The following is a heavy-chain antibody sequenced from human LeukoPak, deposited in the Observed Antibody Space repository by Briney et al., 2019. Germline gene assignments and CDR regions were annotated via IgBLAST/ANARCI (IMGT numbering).Heavy chain of an antibody. CDR3: ARVGTENDYSGTYRHFDF. Sequence: GSLRLSCAASGFTFSSYAMSWVRQAPGKGLEWVSAITGSGGTTYYADSMKGRFTISRDNSKNTLYLQMNSLRAEDTAVYYCARVGTENDYSGTYRHFDFWGQGALVTVSS. CDR1: GFTFSSYA. V-gene: IGHV3-23*01. CDR2: ITGSGGTT. D-gene: IGHD1-26*01. J-gene: IGHJ4*02.